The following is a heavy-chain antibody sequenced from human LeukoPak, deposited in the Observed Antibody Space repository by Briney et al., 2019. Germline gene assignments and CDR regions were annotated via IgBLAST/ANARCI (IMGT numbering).Heavy chain of an antibody. CDR1: GGSISSSSYY. CDR3: ARRLQGVSIYGLDFDD. D-gene: IGHD3-10*01. J-gene: IGHJ4*02. Sequence: SETQSLTCTVSGGSISSSSYYWDWIRQPPGKGLEWIGSIYYGGSTYYNPSLKSRVTISLDTSKNQFSLRLSSVTAADTAVYYCARRLQGVSIYGLDFDDWGQGTLVTVSS. CDR2: IYYGGST. V-gene: IGHV4-39*01.